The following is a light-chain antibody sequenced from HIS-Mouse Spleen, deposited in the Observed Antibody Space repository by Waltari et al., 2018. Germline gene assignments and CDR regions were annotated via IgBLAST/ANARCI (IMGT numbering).Light chain of an antibody. Sequence: NFMLTQPHSVSESPGKTVTISCTGSSGSIASNYVQWYHQRPGSAPTPVIYEDNQRPSGVPDRFSGSIDSSSTSAALTISGLKTEDEADYSCQSYDSSNVVFGGGTKLTVL. CDR2: EDN. CDR3: QSYDSSNVV. CDR1: SGSIASNY. V-gene: IGLV6-57*02. J-gene: IGLJ2*01.